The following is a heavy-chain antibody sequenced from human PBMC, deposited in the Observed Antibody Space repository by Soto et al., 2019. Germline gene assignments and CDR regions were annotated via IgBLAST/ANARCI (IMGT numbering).Heavy chain of an antibody. Sequence: PGGSLRLSCAASGFTFSSYWMSWVRQAPGKGLEWVANIKQDGSEKYYVDSVKGRFTISRDNAKNSLYLQMNSLRAEDTAVYYCARGYYDILTGYSPLNYWGQGTLVTVSS. V-gene: IGHV3-7*01. CDR1: GFTFSSYW. J-gene: IGHJ4*02. CDR2: IKQDGSEK. D-gene: IGHD3-9*01. CDR3: ARGYYDILTGYSPLNY.